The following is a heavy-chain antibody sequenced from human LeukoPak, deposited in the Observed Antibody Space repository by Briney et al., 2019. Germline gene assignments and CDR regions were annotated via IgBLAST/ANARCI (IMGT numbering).Heavy chain of an antibody. D-gene: IGHD3-9*01. Sequence: PGGSLRLSCAASGFIFSNYGMHWVRQAPGKGLEWVAFIRNDGTIRFGGSNSYYADSVKGRFTISRDKSRNTLYLLMSSLRVEDTAVYYCAKDSLDSDWGTFDIWGQGTMVTVSS. CDR3: AKDSLDSDWGTFDI. J-gene: IGHJ3*02. CDR1: GFIFSNYG. V-gene: IGHV3-30*02. CDR2: IRNDGTIRFGGSNS.